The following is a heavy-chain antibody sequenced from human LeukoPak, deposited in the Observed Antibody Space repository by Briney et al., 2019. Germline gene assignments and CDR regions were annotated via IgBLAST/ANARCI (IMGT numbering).Heavy chain of an antibody. D-gene: IGHD2-21*02. CDR3: ARTVVVTAEHAFDI. CDR1: GFTFSSYG. CDR2: IRYDGSNK. J-gene: IGHJ3*02. Sequence: PGGSLRLSCAASGFTFSSYGMHWVRQAPGKGLEWVAFIRYDGSNKYYADSVKGRFTISRDNSKNTLYLQMNSLRSEDTAVYYCARTVVVTAEHAFDIWGQGTMVTVSS. V-gene: IGHV3-30*02.